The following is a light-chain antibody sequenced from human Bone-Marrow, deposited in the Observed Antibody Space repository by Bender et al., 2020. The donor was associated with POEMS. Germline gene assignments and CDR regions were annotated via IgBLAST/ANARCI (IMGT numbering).Light chain of an antibody. CDR3: VAWDASLNGWV. CDR2: SNN. CDR1: SSNIGGNT. J-gene: IGLJ3*02. Sequence: QSVLTQPPSVSGTPGQRVTISCSGSSSNIGGNTVTWYQQLPGTAPKLLIHSNNQRPSGVPDRFSGSKSGTSASLAITGLQSDDEAIYFCVAWDASLNGWVFGGGTKLTVL. V-gene: IGLV1-44*01.